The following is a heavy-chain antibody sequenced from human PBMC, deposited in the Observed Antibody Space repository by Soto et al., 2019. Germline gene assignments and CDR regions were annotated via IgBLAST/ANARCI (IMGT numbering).Heavy chain of an antibody. V-gene: IGHV1-69*06. Sequence: QVQLVQSGAEVKKPGSSVTVSCKASGGTFSNYAISWVRQAPGQGMEWMGGIIPVFGTANYAQKFQGRLTIAADTSTSVVSMQLSSLRSEDTALYYCAREGDFVVVAAPARGSWFDPWGQGTLVTVSS. D-gene: IGHD6-6*01. CDR1: GGTFSNYA. CDR3: AREGDFVVVAAPARGSWFDP. J-gene: IGHJ5*02. CDR2: IIPVFGTA.